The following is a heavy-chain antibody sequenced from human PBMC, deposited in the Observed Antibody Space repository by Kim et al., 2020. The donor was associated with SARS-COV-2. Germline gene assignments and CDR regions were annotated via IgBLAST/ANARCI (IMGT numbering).Heavy chain of an antibody. CDR1: GGSISSYY. CDR2: IYYSEST. J-gene: IGHJ6*02. D-gene: IGHD2-15*01. Sequence: SETLSLTCTVSGGSISSYYWSWIRQPPWKGLEWIGYIYYSESTNYNPSLKSRVTISVDTSKNQFSLKLSFVTAADTAVYYCAREPGGPHSPDYNYGMDGWGQGTTVTVSS. CDR3: AREPGGPHSPDYNYGMDG. V-gene: IGHV4-59*01.